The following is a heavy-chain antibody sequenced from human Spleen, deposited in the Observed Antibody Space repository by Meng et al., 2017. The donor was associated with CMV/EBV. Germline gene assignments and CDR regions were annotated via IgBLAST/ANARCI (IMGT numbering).Heavy chain of an antibody. CDR3: AKEVVPKAQNPYYFDY. J-gene: IGHJ4*02. Sequence: SGFPFNNSAMSWFRQTSGKGLEWVSGISGSDAGTSYADSVKGRFTVSRDTSKNTLYLQMNSLRAEDTAVYYCAKEVVPKAQNPYYFDYWGQGTLVTVSS. D-gene: IGHD2-2*01. CDR2: ISGSDAGT. V-gene: IGHV3-23*01. CDR1: GFPFNNSA.